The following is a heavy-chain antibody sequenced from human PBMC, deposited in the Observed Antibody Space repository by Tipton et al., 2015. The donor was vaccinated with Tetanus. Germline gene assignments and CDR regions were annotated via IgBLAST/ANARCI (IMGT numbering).Heavy chain of an antibody. CDR1: GGSMSTGGHY. Sequence: TLSLTCIVSGGSMSTGGHYGAWVRQSPGQGLEWIGSLSYSGRTYYNPSLKSRVTMSVDTSTKDFSVRLRSVTAADTAVYHCARVKVSVYGTQVDYFLDSWGQGTLVTVSS. CDR3: ARVKVSVYGTQVDYFLDS. D-gene: IGHD2/OR15-2a*01. CDR2: LSYSGRT. V-gene: IGHV4-39*02. J-gene: IGHJ4*02.